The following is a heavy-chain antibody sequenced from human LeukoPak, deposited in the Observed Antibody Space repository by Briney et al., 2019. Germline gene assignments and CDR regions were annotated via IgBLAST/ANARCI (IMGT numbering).Heavy chain of an antibody. J-gene: IGHJ3*01. V-gene: IGHV3-23*01. Sequence: GGSLRLSCAASGFTFTTYAINWVRQAPGKGLERVSGISGGGDKAYYAESVNGRFTISRDNSKNTVSLQMSGLRAEDTALYYCAKDVALAGTGGGFDVWGQGTRVAVSS. D-gene: IGHD6-19*01. CDR2: ISGGGDKA. CDR1: GFTFTTYA. CDR3: AKDVALAGTGGGFDV.